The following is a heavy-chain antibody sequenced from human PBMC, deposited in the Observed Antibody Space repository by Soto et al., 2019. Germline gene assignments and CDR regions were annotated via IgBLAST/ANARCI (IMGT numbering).Heavy chain of an antibody. CDR2: IYYSGST. CDR3: ASYYCSCSYYNWLDP. CDR1: GGSISSGGYY. V-gene: IGHV4-31*03. J-gene: IGHJ5*02. Sequence: SETLSLTCTVSGGSISSGGYYWSWIRQHPGKGLEWIGYIYYSGSTYYNPSLKSRVTISVDTSKNQFSLKLSSVTAADTAVYYCASYYCSCSYYNWLDPCRQRRPVTVSS. D-gene: IGHD3-10*01.